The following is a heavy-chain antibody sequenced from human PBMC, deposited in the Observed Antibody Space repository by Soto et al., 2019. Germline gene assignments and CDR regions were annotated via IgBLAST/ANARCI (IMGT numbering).Heavy chain of an antibody. CDR3: AKCITMVRGGFDY. Sequence: PGGSLRLSCAASGFTFSSYGMHWVRQAPGKGLEWVAVISYDGSNKYYADSVKGRFTISRDNSKNTLYLQMNSLRAEDTAVYYCAKCITMVRGGFDYWGQGTLVTVS. CDR1: GFTFSSYG. V-gene: IGHV3-30*18. J-gene: IGHJ4*02. CDR2: ISYDGSNK. D-gene: IGHD3-10*01.